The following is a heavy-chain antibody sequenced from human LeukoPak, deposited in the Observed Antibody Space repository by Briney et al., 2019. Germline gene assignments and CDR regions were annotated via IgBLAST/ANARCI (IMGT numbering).Heavy chain of an antibody. Sequence: PSQTLSLTCTVSGGSISSGDYYWSWIRQPPGKGLEWIGYIYYSGSTYHNPSLKSRVTISVDTSKNQFSLKLSSVTAADTAVYYCAREGVVVPAAMNGFDPWGQGTLVTVSS. V-gene: IGHV4-30-4*01. D-gene: IGHD2-2*01. J-gene: IGHJ5*02. CDR2: IYYSGST. CDR3: AREGVVVPAAMNGFDP. CDR1: GGSISSGDYY.